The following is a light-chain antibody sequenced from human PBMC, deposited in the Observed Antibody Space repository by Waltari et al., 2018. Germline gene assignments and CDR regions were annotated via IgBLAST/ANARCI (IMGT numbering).Light chain of an antibody. Sequence: IVMTQSPDSLSASVGDRVTITCRASQGIRYDLGWYQQKPGKAPKLLIYAASSLQSGVPSRFSGGGAGTEFTLTISSLQPEDFATYYCLQDYNYPWTFGQGTKVEIK. CDR1: QGIRYD. CDR3: LQDYNYPWT. J-gene: IGKJ1*01. V-gene: IGKV1-6*01. CDR2: AAS.